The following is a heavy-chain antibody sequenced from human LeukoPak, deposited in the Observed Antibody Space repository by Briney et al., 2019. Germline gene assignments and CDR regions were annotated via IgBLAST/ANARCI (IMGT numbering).Heavy chain of an antibody. D-gene: IGHD3-3*01. CDR1: GFTFSDYY. J-gene: IGHJ4*02. Sequence: PGGSLRLSCAASGFTFSDYYMSWIRQAPGKGLEWVSYISSSGSTIYYADSVKGRFTISRDNAKNSLYLQMNGLRAEDTAVYYCARSRYDFWSGYYDYWGQGTLVTVSS. CDR2: ISSSGSTI. CDR3: ARSRYDFWSGYYDY. V-gene: IGHV3-11*01.